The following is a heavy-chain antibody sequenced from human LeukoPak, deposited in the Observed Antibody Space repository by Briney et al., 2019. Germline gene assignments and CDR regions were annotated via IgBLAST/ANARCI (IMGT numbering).Heavy chain of an antibody. V-gene: IGHV3-30*03. CDR2: ISYHGSNK. D-gene: IGHD3-22*01. Sequence: PGRSLRLSCAASGFTFSSFAMHWVRQAPGKGLEWVAVISYHGSNKYYADSVKGRFTISRDNSKNTLYLQMNSLRAEDTAVYYCARMGGGNYYDSSGYYLNPPDYWGQGTLVTVSS. CDR3: ARMGGGNYYDSSGYYLNPPDY. CDR1: GFTFSSFA. J-gene: IGHJ4*02.